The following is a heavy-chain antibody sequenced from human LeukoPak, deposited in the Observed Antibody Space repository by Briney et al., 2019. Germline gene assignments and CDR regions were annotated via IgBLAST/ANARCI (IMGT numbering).Heavy chain of an antibody. CDR1: GFTFSSYS. CDR2: ITSSSSYI. D-gene: IGHD6-13*01. V-gene: IGHV3-21*01. CDR3: ARGGAAAALR. Sequence: GVSLRLSCAASGFTFSSYSMTWVRQAPGKGLEWVSSITSSSSYIYYADSVKGRFTISRDNAKNSLYLQMNSLRAEDTAVYYCARGGAAAALRWGQGTLVTVSS. J-gene: IGHJ1*01.